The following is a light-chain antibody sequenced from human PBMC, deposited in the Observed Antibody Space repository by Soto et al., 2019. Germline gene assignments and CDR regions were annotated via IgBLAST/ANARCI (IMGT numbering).Light chain of an antibody. CDR3: QQYKSWPIT. J-gene: IGKJ5*01. V-gene: IGKV3D-15*01. Sequence: EIVLTQSPATLSFSPGERSTRPCRASQSVSNSFAWSGHKPGRAPRLPIYAQSIRAPGVPARFGGSGSGTEFTLTISGLQSEDSAIYFCQQYKSWPITFGQGTRLEI. CDR1: QSVSNS. CDR2: AQS.